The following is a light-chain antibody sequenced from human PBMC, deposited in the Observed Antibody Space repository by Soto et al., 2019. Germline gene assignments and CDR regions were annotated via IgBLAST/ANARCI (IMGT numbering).Light chain of an antibody. CDR1: SSDVGGYNY. CDR3: SSYTSSTTLV. J-gene: IGLJ2*01. V-gene: IGLV2-14*03. CDR2: DVS. Sequence: QSALTQPASVSGSPGQSITISCTGTSSDVGGYNYVSWYQHHPGKAPKLMIYDVSNRSSGVSNRFSGSKSGNTASLTISGLQAEDEADYYCSSYTSSTTLVFGGGTKLTVL.